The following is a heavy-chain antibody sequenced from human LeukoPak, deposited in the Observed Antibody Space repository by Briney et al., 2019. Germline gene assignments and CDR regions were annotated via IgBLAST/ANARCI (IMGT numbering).Heavy chain of an antibody. J-gene: IGHJ6*02. V-gene: IGHV3-53*01. CDR3: ASSYYDFWSGYPFYYYYGMDV. D-gene: IGHD3-3*01. CDR1: GFTVSSNY. Sequence: PGGSLRLSCAASGFTVSSNYMSWVRQAPGKGLEWVSVIYSGGSTYYADSVKGRFTISRDNSKNTLYLQMNSLGAEDTAVYYCASSYYDFWSGYPFYYYYGMDVWGQGTTVTVSS. CDR2: IYSGGST.